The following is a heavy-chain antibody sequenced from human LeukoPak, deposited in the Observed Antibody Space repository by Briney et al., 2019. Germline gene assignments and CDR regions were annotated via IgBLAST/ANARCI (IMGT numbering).Heavy chain of an antibody. CDR2: IYPGDSDT. CDR1: GYSFTSYW. J-gene: IGHJ5*02. Sequence: GESLQISCKGSGYSFTSYWIGWGRQVPGKGREWMGIIYPGDSDTRYSPSVQGQVTMSADKAISTCYLEGSGLKASDTAMYYCARLYYHGSGSYLRMSALFDPWGQGTLVTVSS. D-gene: IGHD3-10*01. V-gene: IGHV5-51*01. CDR3: ARLYYHGSGSYLRMSALFDP.